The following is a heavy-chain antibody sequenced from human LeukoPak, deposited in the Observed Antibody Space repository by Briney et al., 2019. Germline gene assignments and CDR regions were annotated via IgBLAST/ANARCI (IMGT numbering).Heavy chain of an antibody. CDR2: IWYDGSNK. D-gene: IGHD3-10*01. CDR1: GFTFSSYG. CDR3: AKQTITMVRGVVGEGLDY. J-gene: IGHJ4*02. V-gene: IGHV3-33*06. Sequence: GGSLRLSCAASGFTFSSYGMHWVRQAPGKGLEWVAVIWYDGSNKYYADSVKGRFTISRDNSKNTLYQQMHSLRAEDTAVYYCAKQTITMVRGVVGEGLDYWGQGTLVTVSS.